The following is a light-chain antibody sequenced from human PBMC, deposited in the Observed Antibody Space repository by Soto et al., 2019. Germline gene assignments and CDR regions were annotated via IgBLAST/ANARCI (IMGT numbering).Light chain of an antibody. CDR1: QSVSSN. V-gene: IGKV3-15*01. CDR3: QQYNNWVGT. CDR2: GAS. Sequence: EIVMTQSPATLSVSPGERATLSCRASQSVSSNLAWYQQKPGQAPRLLIYGASTSATGIPARFSGSGSGTEFTLTISSLQSEDFAVYYCQQYNNWVGTFGQGTKLEIK. J-gene: IGKJ2*01.